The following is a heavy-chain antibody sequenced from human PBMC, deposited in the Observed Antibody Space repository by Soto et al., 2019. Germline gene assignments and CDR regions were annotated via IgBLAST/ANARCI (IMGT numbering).Heavy chain of an antibody. CDR3: ANSAMYRAYYYYYYMDV. CDR1: GFTFDDYA. Sequence: HPGGSLRLSCAASGFTFDDYAMHWVRQAPGKGLEWVSGISWNSGSIGYADSVKGRFTISRDNAKNSLYLQMNSLRAEDTALYYCANSAMYRAYYYYYYMDVWGKGTTVTVSS. V-gene: IGHV3-9*01. D-gene: IGHD1-1*01. CDR2: ISWNSGSI. J-gene: IGHJ6*03.